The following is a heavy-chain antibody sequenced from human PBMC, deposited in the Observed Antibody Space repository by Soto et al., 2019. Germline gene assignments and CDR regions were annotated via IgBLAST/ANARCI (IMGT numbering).Heavy chain of an antibody. CDR1: GYTFTGYY. CDR3: ARDPSYYDFWSGYYHYNWFDP. V-gene: IGHV1-2*02. CDR2: INPNSGGT. D-gene: IGHD3-3*01. Sequence: ASVKVSCKASGYTFTGYYMHWVRQAPGQGLEWMGWINPNSGGTNYAQKFQGRVTMTRDTSISTAYMELSRLRSDDTAVYYCARDPSYYDFWSGYYHYNWFDPWGQGTLVTVSS. J-gene: IGHJ5*02.